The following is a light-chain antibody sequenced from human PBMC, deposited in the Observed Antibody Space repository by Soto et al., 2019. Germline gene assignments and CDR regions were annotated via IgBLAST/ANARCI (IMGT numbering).Light chain of an antibody. CDR1: TSNIAINA. CDR2: ATN. CDR3: LTSDNNLNGLV. Sequence: QLVLTQSHSASGTPGQRVTISCSGTTSNIAINAVLWYQHLPGTAPKLLIDATNQRPSWVPERVSGSKSGPSASLAISALQSEDEADYYSLTSDNNLNGLVFGGGTKVTVL. V-gene: IGLV1-44*01. J-gene: IGLJ2*01.